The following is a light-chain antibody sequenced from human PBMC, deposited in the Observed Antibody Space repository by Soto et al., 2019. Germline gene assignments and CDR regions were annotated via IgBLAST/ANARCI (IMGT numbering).Light chain of an antibody. CDR1: QSVSNNY. CDR3: QQYGSSRRT. J-gene: IGKJ1*01. CDR2: GAS. Sequence: EIVLTQSPGTLSLSPGERATLSCRASQSVSNNYLAWYRQKPGQAPRLLIYGASSRATGIPDRFSGSGSGTDYTLTISRLEPEDFAVYYCQQYGSSRRTFGQGTKVDI. V-gene: IGKV3-20*01.